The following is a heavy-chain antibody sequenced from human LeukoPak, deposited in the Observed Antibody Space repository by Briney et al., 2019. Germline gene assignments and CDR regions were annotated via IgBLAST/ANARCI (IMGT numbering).Heavy chain of an antibody. Sequence: PSETLSLTCTVSGGSISSYYWSWIRQPAGKGLEWIGRIYTSGSTNYNPSLKSRVTMSVDTSKNQFSLKLSSVTAADTAVHYCARVAYSSGWYEDWFDPWGQGTLVTVSP. V-gene: IGHV4-4*07. J-gene: IGHJ5*02. CDR1: GGSISSYY. D-gene: IGHD6-19*01. CDR3: ARVAYSSGWYEDWFDP. CDR2: IYTSGST.